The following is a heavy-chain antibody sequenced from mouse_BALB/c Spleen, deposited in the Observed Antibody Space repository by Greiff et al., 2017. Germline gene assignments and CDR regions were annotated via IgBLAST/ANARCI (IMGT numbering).Heavy chain of an antibody. CDR3: VRGLPDYFDY. Sequence: VQLKESGPGLVAPSQSLSITCTVSGFSLTSYDISWIRQPPGKGLEWLGVIWTGGGTNYNSAFMSRLSISKDNSKSQVFLKMNSLQTDDTAIYYCVRGLPDYFDYWGQGTTLTVSS. CDR2: IWTGGGT. V-gene: IGHV2-9-2*01. J-gene: IGHJ2*01. CDR1: GFSLTSYD.